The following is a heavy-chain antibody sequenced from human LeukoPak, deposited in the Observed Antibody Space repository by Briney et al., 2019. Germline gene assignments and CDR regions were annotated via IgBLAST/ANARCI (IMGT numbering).Heavy chain of an antibody. J-gene: IGHJ6*03. Sequence: GGSLRLSCAASGFTFDDYGMSWVRQAPGKGLEWVSGINWNGGSTGYAYSVKGRFTISRDNAQHYLYLQMNSLRAEDTALYYCARVPPFGVTLFGVVTNYYMDVWGKGTTVTVSS. D-gene: IGHD3-3*01. CDR1: GFTFDDYG. CDR2: INWNGGST. V-gene: IGHV3-20*04. CDR3: ARVPPFGVTLFGVVTNYYMDV.